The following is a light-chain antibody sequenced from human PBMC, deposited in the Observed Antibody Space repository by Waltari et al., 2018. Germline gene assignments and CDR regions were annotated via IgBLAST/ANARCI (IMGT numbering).Light chain of an antibody. Sequence: SSELTQPPSVSVSPGQTASIPCSGDKLQTRSVCWYQHKSGQAPVLVMYEDKKRPSRIPERFSGSNSGNTATLTISGTQPIDEAEYYCQAWDDRTVVFGGGTKLTVL. CDR1: KLQTRS. CDR3: QAWDDRTVV. J-gene: IGLJ2*01. CDR2: EDK. V-gene: IGLV3-1*01.